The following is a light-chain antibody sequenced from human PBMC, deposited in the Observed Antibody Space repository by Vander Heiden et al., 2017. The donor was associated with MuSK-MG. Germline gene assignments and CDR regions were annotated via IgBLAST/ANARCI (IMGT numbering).Light chain of an antibody. V-gene: IGKV4-1*01. Sequence: DIVMTQSPDSLAVSLGERATFNCKSSQTVLYNSNDKNYLAWYQHKPGQPPQVLMYWASTRESGVPDRFSGSGSGTDFTLTISSLQAEDVAVYYCQQYNTAPFTFGQGTRVEIK. CDR1: QTVLYNSNDKNY. J-gene: IGKJ2*01. CDR2: WAS. CDR3: QQYNTAPFT.